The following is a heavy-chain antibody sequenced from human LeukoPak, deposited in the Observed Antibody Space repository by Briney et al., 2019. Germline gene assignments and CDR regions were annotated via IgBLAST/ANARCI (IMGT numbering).Heavy chain of an antibody. CDR3: ARVVAAAAWLDP. J-gene: IGHJ5*02. D-gene: IGHD6-13*01. CDR1: GASITTYN. Sequence: SETLSLTCTVSGASITTYNWAWIRQPPGKGLEWIGYIYYSGSTKYNPSLKSRVTISVETSKKQFSLKVSSVTAADTALYYCARVVAAAAWLDPWGQGILVTVSP. V-gene: IGHV4-59*01. CDR2: IYYSGST.